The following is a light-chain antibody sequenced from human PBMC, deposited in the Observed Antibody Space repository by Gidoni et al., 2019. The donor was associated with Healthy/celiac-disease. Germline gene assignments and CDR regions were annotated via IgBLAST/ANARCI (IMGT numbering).Light chain of an antibody. Sequence: QSVLTQPPSASGTPGQRVTISCSGSSSNLVSNYVYWYQQLPGTAPKLLIYRNNQRPSGVPDRFSGSKSGTSASLSISGLRSEDEADYYCAAWDDSLRGRVFGGGTKLTVL. CDR3: AAWDDSLRGRV. V-gene: IGLV1-47*01. CDR1: SSNLVSNY. J-gene: IGLJ3*02. CDR2: RNN.